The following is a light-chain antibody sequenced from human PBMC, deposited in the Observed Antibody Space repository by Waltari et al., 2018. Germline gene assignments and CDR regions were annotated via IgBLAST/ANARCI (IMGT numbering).Light chain of an antibody. J-gene: IGKJ4*01. CDR1: QVILGY. V-gene: IGKV1-9*01. CDR3: QQLKSYPIT. Sequence: TQLTQSPSSLAASVADRVTISCRTSQVILGYLAWYQQKPGKAPNLLIYAASTLQSGVPSRFSGSGSGMDFNITISNLQPEDFATYYCQQLKSYPITFGGGTKVEIK. CDR2: AAS.